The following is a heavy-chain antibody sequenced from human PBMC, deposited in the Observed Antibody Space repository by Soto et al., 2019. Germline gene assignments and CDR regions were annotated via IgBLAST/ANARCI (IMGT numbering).Heavy chain of an antibody. Sequence: ASVKVSCKASGYTFTSYAMHWVRQAPGQRLEWMGWINAGNGNTKYSQKFQGRVTITRDTSASTAYMELSSLRSEDTAVHYCARGRIVLMVYAIGGWFDPWGQGTLVNVS. CDR2: INAGNGNT. CDR3: ARGRIVLMVYAIGGWFDP. D-gene: IGHD2-8*01. CDR1: GYTFTSYA. V-gene: IGHV1-3*01. J-gene: IGHJ5*02.